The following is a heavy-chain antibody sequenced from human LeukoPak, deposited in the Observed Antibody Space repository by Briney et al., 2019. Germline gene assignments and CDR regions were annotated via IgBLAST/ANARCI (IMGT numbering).Heavy chain of an antibody. D-gene: IGHD6-19*01. Sequence: SETLSLTCTVSGGSISSYYWSWIRQPPGEGLEWIGYIYYSGSTNYNPSLKSRVTISVDTSKNQFSLKLSSVTAADTAVYYCARRSRSGWYHSYFDLWGRGTLVTVSS. CDR3: ARRSRSGWYHSYFDL. CDR2: IYYSGST. CDR1: GGSISSYY. J-gene: IGHJ2*01. V-gene: IGHV4-59*08.